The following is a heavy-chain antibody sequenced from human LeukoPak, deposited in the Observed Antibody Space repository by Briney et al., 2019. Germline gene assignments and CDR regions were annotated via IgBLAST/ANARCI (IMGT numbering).Heavy chain of an antibody. CDR2: IYYSGST. CDR3: AXXRDSSGXDAFDX. V-gene: IGHV4-59*01. CDR1: GGSISSYY. Sequence: PSETLSLTCTVSGGSISSYYWSWIRQPPGKGLEWIGYIYYSGSTNYNPSLKSRVTISVDTSKNQFSLKLSSVTAADTAVYYCAXXRDSSGXDAFDXWGQGTXVTVXS. J-gene: IGHJ3*02. D-gene: IGHD3-22*01.